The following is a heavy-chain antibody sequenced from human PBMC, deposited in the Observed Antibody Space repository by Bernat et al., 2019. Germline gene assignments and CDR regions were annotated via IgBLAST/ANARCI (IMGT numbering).Heavy chain of an antibody. J-gene: IGHJ4*02. CDR2: IWYDGSNK. Sequence: QVQLVESGGGVVQPGRSLRLSCAASGFTFSSYGMHWVRQAPGKGLEWVAVIWYDGSNKYYADSVKGRFTISRDNSKNTLYVQMNSLRAEDTAVYYCASPGGSGWSRPLDYWGQGTLVTVSS. CDR3: ASPGGSGWSRPLDY. V-gene: IGHV3-33*01. D-gene: IGHD6-19*01. CDR1: GFTFSSYG.